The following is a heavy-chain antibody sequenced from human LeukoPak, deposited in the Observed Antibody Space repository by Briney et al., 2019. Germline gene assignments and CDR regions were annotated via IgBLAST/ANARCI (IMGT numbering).Heavy chain of an antibody. CDR3: ARDRYFDWAATPIDY. D-gene: IGHD3-9*01. CDR2: ISANNGNT. V-gene: IGHV1-18*01. J-gene: IGHJ4*02. Sequence: ASVTVSFKASGYTFTTDGISWGRQAPGQGREWMGWISANNGNTNYAQKLHGRVTMTTDTTTSTAYMELRSVRQDDTAVYYCARDRYFDWAATPIDYWGQGSLVTASP. CDR1: GYTFTTDG.